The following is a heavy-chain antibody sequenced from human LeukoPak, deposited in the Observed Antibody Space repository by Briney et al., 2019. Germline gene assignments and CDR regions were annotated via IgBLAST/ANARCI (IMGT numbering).Heavy chain of an antibody. V-gene: IGHV3-74*01. Sequence: GGSLRLSCAASGFTFSSYWMHWVRQAPGKGLVWVSRINSDGSSTSYADSVKGRFTISRDNAKNTLYLQMNSLRAEDTAVYYCARGPSLITLWYYYGMDVWGQGTTVTVSS. CDR2: INSDGSST. D-gene: IGHD2-21*01. CDR1: GFTFSSYW. CDR3: ARGPSLITLWYYYGMDV. J-gene: IGHJ6*02.